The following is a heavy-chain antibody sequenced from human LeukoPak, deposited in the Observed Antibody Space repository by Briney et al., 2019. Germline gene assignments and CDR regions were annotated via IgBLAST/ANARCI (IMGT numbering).Heavy chain of an antibody. D-gene: IGHD2-15*01. V-gene: IGHV1-69*05. CDR3: ARDFDCSGGSCYSDAFDI. CDR1: GGTFSSYA. CDR2: IIPIFGTA. J-gene: IGHJ3*02. Sequence: SVKVSCKASGGTFSSYAISWVRQAPGQGLEWMGGIIPIFGTANYAQKFQGRVTITTDESTSTAYMELSSLRSEDTAVYYCARDFDCSGGSCYSDAFDIWGQGTMVTVSS.